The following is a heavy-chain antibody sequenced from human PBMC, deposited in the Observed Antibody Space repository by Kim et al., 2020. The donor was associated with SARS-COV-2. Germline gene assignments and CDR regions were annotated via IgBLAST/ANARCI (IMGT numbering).Heavy chain of an antibody. V-gene: IGHV1-8*01. Sequence: ASVKVSCKAVGDTFTSYDTNWVRQATGQGLEWMGWMNPNSGNTGYAQKFQGRVTMTRNTSISTTYMELSSLRSEDTAVYYCARLIKNTVTTSWYFALWGRGTLVTVSS. J-gene: IGHJ2*01. CDR1: GDTFTSYD. CDR2: MNPNSGNT. CDR3: ARLIKNTVTTSWYFAL. D-gene: IGHD4-17*01.